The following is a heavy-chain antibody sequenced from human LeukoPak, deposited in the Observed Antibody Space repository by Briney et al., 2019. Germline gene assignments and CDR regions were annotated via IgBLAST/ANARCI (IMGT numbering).Heavy chain of an antibody. J-gene: IGHJ4*02. V-gene: IGHV3-48*03. CDR1: GFTFSSYE. CDR2: ISSSGSTI. D-gene: IGHD3-10*01. CDR3: AKDLDGSGSYSH. Sequence: GGSLRLSCAASGFTFSSYEMNWVRQAPGKGLEWVSYISSSGSTIYYADSVKGRFTISRDNSKNTLYLQMNSLRAEDTAVYYCAKDLDGSGSYSHWGQGTLVTVSS.